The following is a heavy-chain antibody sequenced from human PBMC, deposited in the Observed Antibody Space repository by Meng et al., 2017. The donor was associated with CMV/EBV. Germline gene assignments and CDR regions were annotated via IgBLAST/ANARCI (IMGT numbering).Heavy chain of an antibody. CDR3: AKDLTVLGSSWGFVRGGMDV. CDR2: IRYDGSNK. V-gene: IGHV3-30*02. D-gene: IGHD6-13*01. CDR1: GFTFSSYG. J-gene: IGHJ6*02. Sequence: GGSLRPSCAASGFTFSSYGMHWVRQAPGKGLEWVAFIRYDGSNKYYADSVKGRFTISRDNSKNTLYLQMNSLRAEDTAVYYCAKDLTVLGSSWGFVRGGMDVWGQGTTVTVSS.